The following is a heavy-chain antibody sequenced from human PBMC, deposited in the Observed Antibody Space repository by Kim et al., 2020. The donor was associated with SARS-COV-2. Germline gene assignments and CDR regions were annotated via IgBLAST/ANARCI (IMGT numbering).Heavy chain of an antibody. CDR1: GFTFSSYA. D-gene: IGHD6-13*01. Sequence: GGSLRLSCAASGFTFSSYAMHWVRQAPGKGLEWVAVISYDGSNKYYADSVKGRFTISRDNSKNTLYLQMNSLRAEDTAVYYCAREGSIAAAGGARYYFD. J-gene: IGHJ4*01. V-gene: IGHV3-30*04. CDR3: AREGSIAAAGGARYYFD. CDR2: ISYDGSNK.